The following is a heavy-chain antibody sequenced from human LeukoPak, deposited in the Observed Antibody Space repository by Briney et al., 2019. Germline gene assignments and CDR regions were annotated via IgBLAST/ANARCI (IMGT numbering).Heavy chain of an antibody. CDR3: ARGPYYDSSGYVLDY. CDR1: GGTFSSYT. Sequence: ASVKVSCKASGGTFSSYTISWVRQAPGQGLEWMGRIIPILGIANYAQKFQGRVTITADKSTSTAYMELSSLRSEDTAVHYCARGPYYDSSGYVLDYWGQGTLVTVSS. J-gene: IGHJ4*02. V-gene: IGHV1-69*02. D-gene: IGHD3-22*01. CDR2: IIPILGIA.